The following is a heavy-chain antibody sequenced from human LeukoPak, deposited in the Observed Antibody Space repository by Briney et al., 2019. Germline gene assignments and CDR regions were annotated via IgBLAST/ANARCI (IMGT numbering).Heavy chain of an antibody. J-gene: IGHJ4*02. CDR1: GYTFTGYY. CDR2: INPNSGGT. Sequence: ASVKVSCKASGYTFTGYYMHWARQAPGQGLEWMGWINPNSGGTNYAQKFQGRVTMTRDTSISTAYMELSRLRSDDTAVYYCARDDTVGASFDYWGQGTLVTVSS. D-gene: IGHD1-26*01. V-gene: IGHV1-2*02. CDR3: ARDDTVGASFDY.